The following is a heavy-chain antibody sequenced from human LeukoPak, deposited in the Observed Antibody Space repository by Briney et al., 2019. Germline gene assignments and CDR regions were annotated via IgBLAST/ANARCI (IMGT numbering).Heavy chain of an antibody. CDR3: ARDQVGATTEPRWWFDP. J-gene: IGHJ5*02. V-gene: IGHV3-23*01. D-gene: IGHD1-26*01. CDR2: ISGSGGST. CDR1: GFTFSSYA. Sequence: GGSLRLSCAASGFTFSSYAMSWVRQAPGKGLEWVSAISGSGGSTYYADSVKGRFTISRDNSKNTLYLQMNSLRAEDTAVYYCARDQVGATTEPRWWFDPWGQGTLVTVSS.